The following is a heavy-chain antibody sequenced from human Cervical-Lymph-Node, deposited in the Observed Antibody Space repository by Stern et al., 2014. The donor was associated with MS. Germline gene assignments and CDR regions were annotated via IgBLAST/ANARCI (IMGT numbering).Heavy chain of an antibody. D-gene: IGHD4-17*01. V-gene: IGHV4-59*01. CDR3: ARTLRRRPDAFDI. CDR2: IYYSGST. CDR1: GGPISSYY. Sequence: QVQLQESGPGLVKPSETLSLTCTVSGGPISSYYWSLIRQPPGKGLEWIGYIYYSGSTNYNPSLKSRVTISVDTTKNQFSLKLSSVTAADTAVYYCARTLRRRPDAFDIWGQGTMVTVSS. J-gene: IGHJ3*02.